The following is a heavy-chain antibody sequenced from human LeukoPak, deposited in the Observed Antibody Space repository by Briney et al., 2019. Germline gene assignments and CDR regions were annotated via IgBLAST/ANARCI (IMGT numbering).Heavy chain of an antibody. CDR1: GFTFSSYA. CDR3: AIAYDSSGAVVY. CDR2: ISYDGSNK. D-gene: IGHD3-22*01. Sequence: GGSLRLSCAASGFTFSSYAMHWVRQAPGKGLEWGAVISYDGSNKYYADSVKGRFTISRDNSKNTLYLQMNSLRAEDTAVYYCAIAYDSSGAVVYWGQGTLVTVSS. J-gene: IGHJ4*02. V-gene: IGHV3-30-3*01.